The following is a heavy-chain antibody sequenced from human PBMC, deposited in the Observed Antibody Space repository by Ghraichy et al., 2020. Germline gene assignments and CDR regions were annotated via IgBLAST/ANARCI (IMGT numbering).Heavy chain of an antibody. V-gene: IGHV1-18*01. CDR2: ISAYNGNT. CDR1: GYTFTSYG. J-gene: IGHJ6*02. CDR3: ARQDGDPHYYYYGMDV. D-gene: IGHD4-17*01. Sequence: SVKVSCKASGYTFTSYGISWVRQAPGQELEWMGWISAYNGNTNYAQKLQGRVTMTTDTSTSTAYMELRSLRSDDTAVYYCARQDGDPHYYYYGMDVWGQGTTVTVSS.